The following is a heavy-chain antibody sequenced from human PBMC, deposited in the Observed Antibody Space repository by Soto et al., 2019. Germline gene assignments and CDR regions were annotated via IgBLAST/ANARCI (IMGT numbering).Heavy chain of an antibody. Sequence: TLSLTCTVSGGSISSGDYYWSWIRQPPGKGLEWIGYISYSGNTNYNPSLKSRIVMSIDTSKNQFSLTLSSVTAADTAVYFCARGSGQWLPPGYWGQGTLVTASS. V-gene: IGHV4-30-4*01. D-gene: IGHD6-19*01. CDR1: GGSISSGDYY. J-gene: IGHJ4*02. CDR3: ARGSGQWLPPGY. CDR2: ISYSGNT.